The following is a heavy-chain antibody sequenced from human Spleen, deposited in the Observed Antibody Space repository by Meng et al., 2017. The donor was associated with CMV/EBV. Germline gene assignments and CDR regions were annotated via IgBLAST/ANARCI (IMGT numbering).Heavy chain of an antibody. Sequence: ASVKVSCKASGYTFTGYYMHWVRQAPGQGLEWMGWINPNSGGTNYAQKFQGRVTMTRDTSISTAYMELSRLRSDDTAVYYCARGVEMAIMQLDYWGQGTLVTVSS. CDR1: GYTFTGYY. CDR2: INPNSGGT. CDR3: ARGVEMAIMQLDY. V-gene: IGHV1-2*02. J-gene: IGHJ4*02. D-gene: IGHD5-24*01.